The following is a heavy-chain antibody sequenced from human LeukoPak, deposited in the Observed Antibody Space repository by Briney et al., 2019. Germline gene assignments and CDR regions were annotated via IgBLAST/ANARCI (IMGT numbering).Heavy chain of an antibody. CDR3: ARVGCSSPSCLDY. D-gene: IGHD2-2*01. CDR1: GFTFTTHW. Sequence: GGSLRLSCGASGFTFTTHWIHWVRQAPGKGLVWVSRIKPDGSDTNYADSVKGRFTISRDNAKNTVYLQMNSLRAEDTAVYYCARVGCSSPSCLDYWGQGTLVTVSS. CDR2: IKPDGSDT. V-gene: IGHV3-74*01. J-gene: IGHJ4*02.